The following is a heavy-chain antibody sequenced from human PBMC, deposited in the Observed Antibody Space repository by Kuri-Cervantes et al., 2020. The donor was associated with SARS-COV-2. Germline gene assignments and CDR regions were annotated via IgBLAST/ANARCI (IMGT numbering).Heavy chain of an antibody. J-gene: IGHJ5*02. CDR2: INYRGGA. D-gene: IGHD2-2*01. CDR3: ARDQVDVVVPAAMGPHWFDP. Sequence: SETLSLTCTVSGGSISSYYWNWIRQPPGKGLEWVGYINYRGGANYNPSLKSRVTISVDRSKNQFSLKLSSVTAADTAVYYCARDQVDVVVPAAMGPHWFDPWGQGTLVTVSS. CDR1: GGSISSYY. V-gene: IGHV4-59*12.